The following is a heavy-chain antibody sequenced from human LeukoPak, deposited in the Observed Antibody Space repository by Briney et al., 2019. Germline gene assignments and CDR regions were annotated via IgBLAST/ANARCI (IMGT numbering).Heavy chain of an antibody. J-gene: IGHJ4*02. CDR3: ARGMLRGRKAGYCSGGSCYSFADY. Sequence: TSETLSLTCAVYGGSFSGYYWSWIRQPPGKGLESIGEINHSGSTNYNPSLKSRVTISVDTSKNQFSLKLSSVTAAGTAVYYCARGMLRGRKAGYCSGGSCYSFADYWGQGTLVTVSS. V-gene: IGHV4-34*01. D-gene: IGHD2-15*01. CDR2: INHSGST. CDR1: GGSFSGYY.